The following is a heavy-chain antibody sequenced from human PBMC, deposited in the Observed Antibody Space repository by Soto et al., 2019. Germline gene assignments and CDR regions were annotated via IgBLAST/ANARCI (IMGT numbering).Heavy chain of an antibody. D-gene: IGHD3-10*01. J-gene: IGHJ5*02. Sequence: PSETLSLTCAVSGGSISSGGYSWSWIRQPPGKGLEWIGYIYHSGSTYYNPSLKSRVTISVDRSKNQFSLKLSSVTAADTAVYYCASQRITMIRGVITHRWFDPWGQGTLVTVSS. CDR2: IYHSGST. V-gene: IGHV4-30-2*01. CDR3: ASQRITMIRGVITHRWFDP. CDR1: GGSISSGGYS.